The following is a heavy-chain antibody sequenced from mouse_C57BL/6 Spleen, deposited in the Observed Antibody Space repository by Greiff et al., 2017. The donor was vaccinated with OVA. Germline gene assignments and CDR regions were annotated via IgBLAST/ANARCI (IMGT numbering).Heavy chain of an antibody. D-gene: IGHD1-1*01. Sequence: VQLQQSGPELVKPGASVKISCKASGYAFSSSWMNWVKQRPGKGLEWIGRFYPGDGDTNYNGKFKGKATLTADKSSSTAYMQLSSLTSEDSAVYFGARRITTVVGYFDVWGTGTTVTVSS. CDR3: ARRITTVVGYFDV. J-gene: IGHJ1*03. V-gene: IGHV1-82*01. CDR1: GYAFSSSW. CDR2: FYPGDGDT.